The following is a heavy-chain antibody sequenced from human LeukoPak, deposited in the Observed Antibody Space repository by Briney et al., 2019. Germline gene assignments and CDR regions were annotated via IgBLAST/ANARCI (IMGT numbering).Heavy chain of an antibody. CDR2: INPNSGGT. Sequence: ASVKVSCKASGYTFTGYYMHWVRQAPGQGLEWIGWINPNSGGTNYAQKFQGRVTMTRDTSMSTAYMELSRLRSDDTAVYYCARRLGAYDAFDIWGQGTMVTVSS. CDR3: ARRLGAYDAFDI. D-gene: IGHD3-10*01. J-gene: IGHJ3*02. CDR1: GYTFTGYY. V-gene: IGHV1-2*02.